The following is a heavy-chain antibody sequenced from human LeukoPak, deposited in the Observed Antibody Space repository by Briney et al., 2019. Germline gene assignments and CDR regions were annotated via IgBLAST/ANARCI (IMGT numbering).Heavy chain of an antibody. D-gene: IGHD6-13*01. Sequence: GGSLRLSCAVSGLTFSNAWMSWVRQAPGKGLEWVGRIKRTTVDGTPEYAAPVKGRFSISRDDSKNAAYLQMHSLKPEDTAVYYCTTGPGNSGYWGQGTLVTVSS. CDR1: GLTFSNAW. CDR3: TTGPGNSGY. J-gene: IGHJ4*02. V-gene: IGHV3-15*01. CDR2: IKRTTVDGTP.